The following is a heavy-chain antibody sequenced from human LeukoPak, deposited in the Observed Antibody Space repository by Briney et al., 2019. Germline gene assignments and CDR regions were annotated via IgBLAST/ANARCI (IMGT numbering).Heavy chain of an antibody. CDR1: GGSISNYY. Sequence: PSETLSLTCTVSGGSISNYYWSWIRQPPGKGLEWIGYIYYSGSTNYNPSLKSRVTISVDTSKNQFSLKLTSVTAADTAVYYCARQRGSSSPYYYYYMDVWGKGTTVTVSS. CDR3: ARQRGSSSPYYYYYMDV. CDR2: IYYSGST. J-gene: IGHJ6*03. D-gene: IGHD6-13*01. V-gene: IGHV4-59*08.